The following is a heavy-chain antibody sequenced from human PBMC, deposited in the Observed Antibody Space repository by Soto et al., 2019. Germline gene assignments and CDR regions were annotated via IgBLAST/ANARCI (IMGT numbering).Heavy chain of an antibody. J-gene: IGHJ6*02. CDR2: IYPGDSDT. Sequence: EVQLVQSGAEVKKPGESLKISCKGSGYSFTSYWIGWVRQMPGKGLEWMGIIYPGDSDTRYSPSFQGQVTLSADKSISTAYLQWSSLKASDTAIYYCARTAAAGKYYYGVDVWGQGTTVTVSS. D-gene: IGHD6-13*01. CDR3: ARTAAAGKYYYGVDV. CDR1: GYSFTSYW. V-gene: IGHV5-51*01.